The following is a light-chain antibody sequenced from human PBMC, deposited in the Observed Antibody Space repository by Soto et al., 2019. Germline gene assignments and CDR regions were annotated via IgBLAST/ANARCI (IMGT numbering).Light chain of an antibody. CDR2: EVS. V-gene: IGLV2-14*01. CDR3: SSYTSDNTLPFYV. CDR1: SSDVGTYNY. Sequence: QSALTQPASVSGSPGQSITISCTGTSSDVGTYNYVSWYQQHPGKAPKLMIYEVSNRPSGVSNRFSGSKSGNTASLTISGLQAEDEADYYCSSYTSDNTLPFYVFGTGTKLTVL. J-gene: IGLJ1*01.